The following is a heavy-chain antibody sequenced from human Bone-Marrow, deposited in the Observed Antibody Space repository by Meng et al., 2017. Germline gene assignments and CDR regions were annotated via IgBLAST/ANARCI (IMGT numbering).Heavy chain of an antibody. Sequence: KVSCKGSGYIFLNFWIGWVRQMPGKGLEWMGIIYPGDSDTRYNPSFQGQVTISADKSISTAYLQWSSLKASDTAMYYCATSYRSGWYYFDYWGQGTLVTVSS. CDR2: IYPGDSDT. D-gene: IGHD6-19*01. V-gene: IGHV5-51*01. J-gene: IGHJ4*02. CDR1: GYIFLNFW. CDR3: ATSYRSGWYYFDY.